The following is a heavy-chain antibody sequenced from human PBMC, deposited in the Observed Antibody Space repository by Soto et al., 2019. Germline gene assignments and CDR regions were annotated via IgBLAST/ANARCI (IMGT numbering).Heavy chain of an antibody. V-gene: IGHV1-18*01. CDR3: ARQMVGGVGSGY. J-gene: IGHJ4*02. CDR1: GYTFTSYG. Sequence: QVQLVQSGAEVKKPGASVKVSCKASGYTFTSYGISWVRQAPGQGLEWMGWISTYNGNTKYAQKLQGRDTMTTDTSPSTAYMELRSLRADAAAVFYGARQMVGGVGSGYWCQGTLVTVSS. CDR2: ISTYNGNT. D-gene: IGHD3-10*01.